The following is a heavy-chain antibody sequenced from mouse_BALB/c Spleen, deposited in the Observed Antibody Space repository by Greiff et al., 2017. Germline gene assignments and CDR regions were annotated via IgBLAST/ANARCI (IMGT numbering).Heavy chain of an antibody. J-gene: IGHJ3*01. CDR3: ARDHGYDGSWFAY. CDR2: INSNGGST. D-gene: IGHD2-2*01. V-gene: IGHV5-6-3*01. CDR1: GFTFSSYG. Sequence: EVMLVESGGGLVQPGGSLKLSCAASGFTFSSYGMSWVRQTPDKRLELVATINSNGGSTYYPDSVKGRFTISRDNAKNTLYLQMSSLKSEDTAMYYCARDHGYDGSWFAYWGQGTLVTVSA.